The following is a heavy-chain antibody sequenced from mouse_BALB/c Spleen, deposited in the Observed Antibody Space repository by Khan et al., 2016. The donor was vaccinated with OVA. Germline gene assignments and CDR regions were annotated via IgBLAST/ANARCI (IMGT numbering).Heavy chain of an antibody. D-gene: IGHD1-2*01. CDR3: ARRNYFGYTFAY. CDR1: GYTFTDFY. Sequence: VQLQESGTELARPGASVNLSCKASGYTFTDFYINWVKQRSGQGLEWIGEISPGSGDTYYNEKFKGKATLTADKSSRTAYMLLSSLTSEASAVYFCARRNYFGYTFAYWGQGTLVTVSA. J-gene: IGHJ3*01. V-gene: IGHV1-77*01. CDR2: ISPGSGDT.